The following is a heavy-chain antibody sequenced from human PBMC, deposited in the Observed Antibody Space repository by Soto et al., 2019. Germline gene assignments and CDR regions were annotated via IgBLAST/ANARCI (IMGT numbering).Heavy chain of an antibody. Sequence: EVQLLESGGGLVQPGGSLRLSCAASGFTFSSYAMSWVRQAPGKGLEWVSGISGSGGSTYYADSVKGRFAISRDNSQNTLYLQMNSLRAEDTVVYYYAKDLRGYYYGSGSPPDFDYWGQGTLVTVSS. V-gene: IGHV3-23*01. CDR3: AKDLRGYYYGSGSPPDFDY. D-gene: IGHD3-10*01. CDR2: ISGSGGST. J-gene: IGHJ4*02. CDR1: GFTFSSYA.